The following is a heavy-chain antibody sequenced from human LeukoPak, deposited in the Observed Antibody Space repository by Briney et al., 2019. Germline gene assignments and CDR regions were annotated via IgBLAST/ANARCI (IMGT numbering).Heavy chain of an antibody. J-gene: IGHJ3*02. CDR3: ARELLWFGIHGAFDI. D-gene: IGHD3-10*01. Sequence: PSETLSLTCTVSGGSISSYYWSWIRQPAGKGLEWIGRIYSSGSTNYNPSLKSRVTMSVDTSKNQFSLKLSSVTAADTAVYYCARELLWFGIHGAFDIWGQGTMVTVSS. V-gene: IGHV4-4*07. CDR2: IYSSGST. CDR1: GGSISSYY.